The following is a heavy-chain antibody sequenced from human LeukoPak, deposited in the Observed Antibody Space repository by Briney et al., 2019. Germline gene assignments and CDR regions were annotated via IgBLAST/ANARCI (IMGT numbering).Heavy chain of an antibody. J-gene: IGHJ4*02. CDR3: ARNSSSWYYFDY. Sequence: GGSLRLSCAASGFTFSSYGMHWVRQAPGKGLEWVSFTRYDGSNKYYADSVKGRFTISRDNAKNSLYLQMNSLRAEDTAVYYCARNSSSWYYFDYWGQGTLVTVSS. D-gene: IGHD6-13*01. V-gene: IGHV3-30*02. CDR2: TRYDGSNK. CDR1: GFTFSSYG.